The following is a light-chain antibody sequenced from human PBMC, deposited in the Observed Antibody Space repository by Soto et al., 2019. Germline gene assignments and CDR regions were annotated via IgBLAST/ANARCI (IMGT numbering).Light chain of an antibody. J-gene: IGKJ1*01. CDR3: QQSYSTPHT. CDR1: QSISSY. Sequence: DIQMTQSPSSLSASVGDRVTITCRAGQSISSYLNWYQQRPGKAPKVLIYGASTLQSGVPSRFSGSGSGTDFTLTISSLQPEDFATYYCQQSYSTPHTFGQGTKVDIK. V-gene: IGKV1-39*01. CDR2: GAS.